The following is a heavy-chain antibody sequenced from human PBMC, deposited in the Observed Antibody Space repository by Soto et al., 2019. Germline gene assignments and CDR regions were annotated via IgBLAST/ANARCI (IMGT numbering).Heavy chain of an antibody. CDR1: GDSISTNNW. CDR2: IYHSGST. J-gene: IGHJ4*02. CDR3: ERDTHWGRGD. D-gene: IGHD7-27*01. Sequence: QVQLQESGPGLVKPSETLSLTCAVSGDSISTNNWWSWVRQPPGKGREWIGEIYHSGSTNYNPALKSRATTSADRSKTQLSLRLNSGTAGDTAVYFCERDTHWGRGDWGQGTLVIVSS. V-gene: IGHV4-4*02.